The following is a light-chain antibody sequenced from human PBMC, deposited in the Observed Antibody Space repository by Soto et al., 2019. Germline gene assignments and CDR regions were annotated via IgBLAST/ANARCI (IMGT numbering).Light chain of an antibody. CDR3: QQRSNWPSIT. CDR1: QSVSSY. Sequence: EIVLTQSPGQLSLSAGERATLSCRASQSVSSYLAWYQQKPGQAPRLLLYDASNRATGIPARFSGSGSGRDFTLTIISLEPEDVAVYYCQQRSNWPSITVGQGTRLEIK. J-gene: IGKJ5*01. V-gene: IGKV3-11*02. CDR2: DAS.